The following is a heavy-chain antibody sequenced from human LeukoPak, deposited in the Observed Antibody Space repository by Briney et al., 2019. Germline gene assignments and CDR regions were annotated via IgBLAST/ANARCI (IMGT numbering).Heavy chain of an antibody. D-gene: IGHD2-2*01. Sequence: ASVKVSCKASGYTFTSYGISWVRQAPGQGLEWMGWISAYNGNTNYAQKLQGRVTMTTDTSTSTAYMELRSLRSDDTAAYYCASLVVPAVLDAFDVWGQGTMVTVSS. V-gene: IGHV1-18*01. J-gene: IGHJ3*01. CDR3: ASLVVPAVLDAFDV. CDR1: GYTFTSYG. CDR2: ISAYNGNT.